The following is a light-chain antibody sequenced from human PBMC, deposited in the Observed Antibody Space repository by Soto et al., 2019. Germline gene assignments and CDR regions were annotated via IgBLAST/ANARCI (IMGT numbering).Light chain of an antibody. Sequence: AIQMTQSPSSLSASVGVRVTITCRASQGIRNDLGWYQQKPGKAPKLLIYAASSLQSGVPSRFSGSGSGTDFTLTICSLQPEDFATYYCLQDYNYPWTFGQGTKVEIK. V-gene: IGKV1-6*01. CDR2: AAS. CDR1: QGIRND. J-gene: IGKJ1*01. CDR3: LQDYNYPWT.